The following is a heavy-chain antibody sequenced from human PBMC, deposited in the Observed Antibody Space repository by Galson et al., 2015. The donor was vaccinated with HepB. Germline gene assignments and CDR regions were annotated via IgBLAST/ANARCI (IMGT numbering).Heavy chain of an antibody. Sequence: SLRLSCAASGFTVSSNYMSWVRQAPGKGLEWVSVIYSGGSTYYADSVKGRFTISRDNSKNTLYLQMNSLRAEDTAVYYCAGEGPIAVAGTGFEYGYWGQGTLVTVSS. CDR2: IYSGGST. D-gene: IGHD6-19*01. V-gene: IGHV3-53*01. J-gene: IGHJ4*02. CDR3: AGEGPIAVAGTGFEYGY. CDR1: GFTVSSNY.